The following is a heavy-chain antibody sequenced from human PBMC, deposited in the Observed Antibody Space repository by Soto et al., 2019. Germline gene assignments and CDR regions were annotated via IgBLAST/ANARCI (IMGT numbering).Heavy chain of an antibody. CDR3: ARDANWYADLFGY. CDR2: IKAGNGNT. CDR1: GYTFTGYT. Sequence: APVKVSCKASGYTFTGYTLHWLRQAPGQSLEWMGWIKAGNGNTGYSQKFQGRIIITRDTSASTAYMEVTSLTSEDTAVYYCARDANWYADLFGYWGQGNLVTVS. V-gene: IGHV1-3*01. J-gene: IGHJ4*02. D-gene: IGHD3-22*01.